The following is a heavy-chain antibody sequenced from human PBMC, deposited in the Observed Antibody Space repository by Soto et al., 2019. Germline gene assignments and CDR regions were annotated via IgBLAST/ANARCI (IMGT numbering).Heavy chain of an antibody. CDR1: GGSISSYY. CDR2: IYYSGST. D-gene: IGHD3-22*01. V-gene: IGHV4-59*01. J-gene: IGHJ5*02. Sequence: SETLSLTCPVSGGSISSYYGSWIRQPPGKGLEWIGYIYYSGSTNYNPSLKSRVTISVDTSKNQFSLKLSSVTAADTAVYYCAKAEVRYYYDSSGYYLNWFDPWGQGTLVTVSS. CDR3: AKAEVRYYYDSSGYYLNWFDP.